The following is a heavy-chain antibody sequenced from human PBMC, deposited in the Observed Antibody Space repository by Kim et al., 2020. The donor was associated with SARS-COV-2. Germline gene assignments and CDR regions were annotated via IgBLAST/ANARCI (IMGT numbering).Heavy chain of an antibody. D-gene: IGHD3-22*01. Sequence: SETLSLTCTVSGGSISSGGYYWSWIRQHPGKGLEWIGYIYYSGSTYYNPSLKSRVTISVDTSKNQFSLKLSSVTAADTAVYYCARFDSSGWADAFDIWGQGKMVTVSS. CDR2: IYYSGST. CDR1: GGSISSGGYY. J-gene: IGHJ3*02. V-gene: IGHV4-31*03. CDR3: ARFDSSGWADAFDI.